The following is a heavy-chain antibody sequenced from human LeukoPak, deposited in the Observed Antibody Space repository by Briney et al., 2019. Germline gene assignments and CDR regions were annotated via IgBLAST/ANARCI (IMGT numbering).Heavy chain of an antibody. J-gene: IGHJ4*02. CDR1: GGSFSGYY. Sequence: SETLSLTCAVYGGSFSGYYWSWIRQPPGKGLEWLGEINHSGSTNYNPSLKSRVTISVDTSKNQFSLKLSSVTAADTAVYYCASLGPDIVVVPAGPYYFDYWGQGTLVTVSS. CDR2: INHSGST. V-gene: IGHV4-34*01. CDR3: ASLGPDIVVVPAGPYYFDY. D-gene: IGHD2-2*01.